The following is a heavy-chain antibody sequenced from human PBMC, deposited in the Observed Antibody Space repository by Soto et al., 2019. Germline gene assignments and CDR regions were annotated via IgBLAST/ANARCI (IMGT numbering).Heavy chain of an antibody. V-gene: IGHV1-2*02. CDR2: INPNSGGT. J-gene: IGHJ4*02. CDR3: ARTMRDGYNSLLFDY. D-gene: IGHD5-12*01. CDR1: GYTFTGYY. Sequence: QVQLVQSGAEVKKPGASVKVSCKASGYTFTGYYMHWVRQAPGQGLEWMGWINPNSGGTNYAQKFQGRVTMTRDPSISTAYMELGRLRSDDTAVYYCARTMRDGYNSLLFDYWGQGTLVTVSS.